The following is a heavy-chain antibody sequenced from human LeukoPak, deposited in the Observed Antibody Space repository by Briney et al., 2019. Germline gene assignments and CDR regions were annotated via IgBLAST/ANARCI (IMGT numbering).Heavy chain of an antibody. V-gene: IGHV4-59*01. CDR1: GASISSYY. Sequence: PSETLSLTCPVSGASISSYYWSWIRQPPGKGLEWIGYIFHSGSTNYNPSLKSRVTISVDTSKNQLSLKLSSVTAADTAVYYCARGAPGGNDYGDYWGQGTLVTVSS. CDR2: IFHSGST. J-gene: IGHJ4*02. CDR3: ARGAPGGNDYGDY.